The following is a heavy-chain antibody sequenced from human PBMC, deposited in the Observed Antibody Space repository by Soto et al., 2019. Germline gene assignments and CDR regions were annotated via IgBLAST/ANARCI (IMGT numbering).Heavy chain of an antibody. Sequence: SETLSLTCAVYGGSFSGYYWSWIRQPPGKGLEWIGEINHSGSTNYNPSLKSRVTISVDTSKNQFSLKLSSVTAADTAVYYCARGHADYWGQGTLVTVSS. V-gene: IGHV4-34*01. CDR1: GGSFSGYY. CDR2: INHSGST. J-gene: IGHJ4*02. CDR3: ARGHADY.